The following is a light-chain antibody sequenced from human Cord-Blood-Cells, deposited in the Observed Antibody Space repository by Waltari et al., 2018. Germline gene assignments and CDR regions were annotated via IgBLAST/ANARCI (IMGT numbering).Light chain of an antibody. V-gene: IGLV6-57*03. J-gene: IGLJ3*02. CDR2: EDN. Sequence: NFMLTQPHSLSESPGKTVTISCTRTSGSISSNYVQGYQQRPGSAPTTVIYEDNQRPSGGPDRFSGSIDSSSNSASLTISGLKTEDEADYYCQSYDSSNWVFGGGTKLTVL. CDR3: QSYDSSNWV. CDR1: SGSISSNY.